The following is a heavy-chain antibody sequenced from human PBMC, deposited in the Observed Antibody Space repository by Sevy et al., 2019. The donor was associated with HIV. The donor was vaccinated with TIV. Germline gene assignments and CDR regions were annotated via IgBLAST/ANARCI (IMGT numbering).Heavy chain of an antibody. D-gene: IGHD4-17*01. CDR1: GFTFTSYG. CDR2: ISAHNANT. Sequence: ASVKVSCRASGFTFTSYGFSWVRQAPGQGLEWMGWISAHNANTNYPQKFLNRVTMTTDTSTNTAYMELRSLRFDDTAMYYCARDRRFPTVVTSDAFDGWGLGTLVTVSS. J-gene: IGHJ3*01. CDR3: ARDRRFPTVVTSDAFDG. V-gene: IGHV1-18*01.